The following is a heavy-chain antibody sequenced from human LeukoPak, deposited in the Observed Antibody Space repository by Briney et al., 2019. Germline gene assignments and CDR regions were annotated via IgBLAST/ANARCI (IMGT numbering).Heavy chain of an antibody. V-gene: IGHV1-69*05. CDR2: IIPIFGTA. CDR3: AREAAMGDYYYYYMDV. Sequence: ASVKVSCKASGGTFSSYAISRVRQAPGQGLEWMGRIIPIFGTANYAQKFQGRVTITTDESTSTAYMELSSLRSEDTAVYYCAREAAMGDYYYYYMDVWGKGTTVTVSS. D-gene: IGHD5-18*01. J-gene: IGHJ6*03. CDR1: GGTFSSYA.